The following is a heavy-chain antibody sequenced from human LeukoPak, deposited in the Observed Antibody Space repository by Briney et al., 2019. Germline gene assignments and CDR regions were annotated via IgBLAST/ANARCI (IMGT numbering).Heavy chain of an antibody. V-gene: IGHV4-59*01. D-gene: IGHD6-25*01. CDR3: ARLVGERYSSGNNWFDP. CDR2: IYYSGST. J-gene: IGHJ5*02. Sequence: SGPTLVKPSETLSLTCTVSGGSISRYYWSWIRQPPGKGLEWIGYIYYSGSTNYNPSLKSRVTISVDTSKNQFSLKLSSVTAADTAVYYCARLVGERYSSGNNWFDPWGQGTLVTVSS. CDR1: GGSISRYY.